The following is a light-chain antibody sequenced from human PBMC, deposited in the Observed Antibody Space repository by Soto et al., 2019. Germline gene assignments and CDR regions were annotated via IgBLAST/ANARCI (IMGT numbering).Light chain of an antibody. CDR2: MAS. J-gene: IGKJ1*01. CDR3: QQYNSYPWT. CDR1: QSISSW. V-gene: IGKV1-5*03. Sequence: DIQMTQSPSTLSASVGDRVTITCRASQSISSWLAWYQQKPGTAPKLLIYMASTLESGVPSRLSGSGSGTEFTLPISSLQPDDFATYYCQQYNSYPWTLGQGTKVEIK.